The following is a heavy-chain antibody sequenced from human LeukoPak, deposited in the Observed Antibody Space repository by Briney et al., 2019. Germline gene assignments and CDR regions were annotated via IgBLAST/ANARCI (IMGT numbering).Heavy chain of an antibody. V-gene: IGHV1-8*03. CDR2: MNPNSGNT. D-gene: IGHD3-10*01. CDR3: ARGARSSDYYYYYMDV. CDR1: GYTFTNYG. J-gene: IGHJ6*03. Sequence: VGSVKVSCKASGYTFTNYGINWVRQATGQGLEWMGWMNPNSGNTGYAQKFQGRVTFTRNTSISTAYMEVSSLRSEDTAVYYCARGARSSDYYYYYMDVWGKGTTVTVSS.